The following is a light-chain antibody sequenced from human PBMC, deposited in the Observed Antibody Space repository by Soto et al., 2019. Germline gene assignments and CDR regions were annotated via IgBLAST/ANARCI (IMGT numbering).Light chain of an antibody. J-gene: IGKJ3*01. V-gene: IGKV1-5*03. CDR1: QSITTW. CDR3: QQYSRLGT. CDR2: KAS. Sequence: DIQMTQFPSTLCASVGDRVTITCRASQSITTWLAWYQQKPGKAPKLLIYKASSLQSGVPSRFSGSGSGTEFTLSISSLQPDDFATYYCQQYSRLGTFGPGTKVDVK.